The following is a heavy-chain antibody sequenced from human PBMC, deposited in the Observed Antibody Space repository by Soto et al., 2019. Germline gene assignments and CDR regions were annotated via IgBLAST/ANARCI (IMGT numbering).Heavy chain of an antibody. CDR3: ARAYSDFWSGYYTGWYAFDI. CDR2: IGTAGDT. J-gene: IGHJ3*02. D-gene: IGHD3-3*01. Sequence: GSLRLSCAASGFTFSSYDMHWVRQATGKGLEWVSAIGTAGDTYYPGSVKGRFTISRENAKNSLYLQMNSLRAGDTAVYYCARAYSDFWSGYYTGWYAFDIWGQGTMVTVSS. V-gene: IGHV3-13*01. CDR1: GFTFSSYD.